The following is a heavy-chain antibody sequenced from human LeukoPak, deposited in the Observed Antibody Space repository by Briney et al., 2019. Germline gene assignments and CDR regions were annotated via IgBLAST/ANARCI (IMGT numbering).Heavy chain of an antibody. J-gene: IGHJ4*02. D-gene: IGHD3-10*01. CDR2: INPSGGST. CDR3: ARDLEEGHRFGESGDY. CDR1: GYTFTSYY. V-gene: IGHV1-46*01. Sequence: GASVKVSCKASGYTFTSYYMHWVRQAPGQGLEWMGIINPSGGSTSYAQKFQGRVTMTRDTSTSIVYMELSSPRSEDTAVYYCARDLEEGHRFGESGDYWGQGTLVTVSS.